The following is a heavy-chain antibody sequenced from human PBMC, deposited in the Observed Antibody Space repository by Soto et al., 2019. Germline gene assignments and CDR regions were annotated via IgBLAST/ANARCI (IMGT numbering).Heavy chain of an antibody. CDR3: ARHDAQYNWFDP. Sequence: PGESLKISCKGSGYSFTSYGISWVRQMPGKGLEWMGRIDPSDSYTNYSPSFQGHVTISADKSISTAYLQWSSLKASDTAMYYCARHDAQYNWFDPWGQGTMVTVS. V-gene: IGHV5-10-1*01. J-gene: IGHJ5*02. D-gene: IGHD6-19*01. CDR2: IDPSDSYT. CDR1: GYSFTSYG.